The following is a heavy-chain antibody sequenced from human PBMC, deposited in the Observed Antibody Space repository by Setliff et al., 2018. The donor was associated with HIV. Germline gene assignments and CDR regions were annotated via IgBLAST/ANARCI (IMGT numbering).Heavy chain of an antibody. CDR2: ISYSGST. CDR3: ATGRLYYYMDV. V-gene: IGHV4-31*03. Sequence: PSETLSLTCTVSGDSISRGGYYWSWIRQHPGGGLDWIGYISYSGSTFYDPSLKSRATISLDTSYNQFSLKVKSVTAADTAVYYCATGRLYYYMDVWGKGTTVTVSS. J-gene: IGHJ6*03. CDR1: GDSISRGGYY. D-gene: IGHD1-1*01.